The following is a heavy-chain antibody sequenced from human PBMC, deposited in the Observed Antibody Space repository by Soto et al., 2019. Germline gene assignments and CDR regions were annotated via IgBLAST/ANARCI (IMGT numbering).Heavy chain of an antibody. D-gene: IGHD3-22*01. Sequence: QVQLVESGGGVVQPGRSLRLSCAVSGFTFSSYGMNWVRQAPGKGLEWVAAISYDGSNKYYADSVRGRFTISRDNFKNTLYLHMNSLRAEDTAVYYCARDSKDDSSGYYAGFDYWGQGTLVTVSS. CDR1: GFTFSSYG. CDR2: ISYDGSNK. J-gene: IGHJ4*02. CDR3: ARDSKDDSSGYYAGFDY. V-gene: IGHV3-33*05.